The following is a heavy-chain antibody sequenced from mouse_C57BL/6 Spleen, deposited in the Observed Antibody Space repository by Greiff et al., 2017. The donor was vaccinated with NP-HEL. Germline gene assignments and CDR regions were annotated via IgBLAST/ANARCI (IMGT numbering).Heavy chain of an antibody. V-gene: IGHV1-50*01. Sequence: QVQLQQSGAELVKPGASVKLSCKASGYTFTSYWMQWVKQRPGQGLEWIGEIDPSDSYTNYNQKFKGKATLTVDTSSSTAYMQLSSLTSEDSAVYYCARQDELDYWGQGTTLTVSS. CDR2: IDPSDSYT. CDR1: GYTFTSYW. CDR3: ARQDELDY. J-gene: IGHJ2*01.